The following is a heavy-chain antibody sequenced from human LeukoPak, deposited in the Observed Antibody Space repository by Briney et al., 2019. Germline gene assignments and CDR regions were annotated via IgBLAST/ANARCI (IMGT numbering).Heavy chain of an antibody. CDR3: ARADYYDSSGYQDY. Sequence: ASVKVSCKASGYTFTSYGISWVRQAPGQGLEWMGWISAYNGNTNYAQKLQGRVTMTTDTSTSTAYMELKSLRSDDTAVYYCARADYYDSSGYQDYWGQGTLVTVSS. CDR2: ISAYNGNT. V-gene: IGHV1-18*01. J-gene: IGHJ4*02. D-gene: IGHD3-22*01. CDR1: GYTFTSYG.